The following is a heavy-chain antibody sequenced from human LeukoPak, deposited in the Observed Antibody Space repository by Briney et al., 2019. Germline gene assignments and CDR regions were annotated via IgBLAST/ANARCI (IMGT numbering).Heavy chain of an antibody. D-gene: IGHD2-2*01. CDR1: GYSISSGYY. CDR3: ARVPLPAAYDY. Sequence: SETLSLTCTVSGYSISSGYYWGWIRQPPGKGLEWIGEINHSGSTNYNPSLKSRVTISVDTSKNQFSLKLSSVTAADTAVYYCARVPLPAAYDYWGQGTLVTVSS. V-gene: IGHV4-38-2*02. J-gene: IGHJ4*02. CDR2: INHSGST.